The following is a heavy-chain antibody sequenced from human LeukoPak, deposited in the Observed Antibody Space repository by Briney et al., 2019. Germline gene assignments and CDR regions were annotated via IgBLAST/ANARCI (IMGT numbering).Heavy chain of an antibody. CDR1: GYTVTRYD. D-gene: IGHD2-2*02. CDR3: ATGGNSCYKYSCSRKGIDY. V-gene: IGHV1-2*02. CDR2: IKPYSGGT. J-gene: IGHJ4*02. Sequence: GALGRASCKAAGYTVTRYDMHLLGGAAGHGREGRGGIKPYSGGTNYAQKFQGRVTMTSETSISTAYMELSRLRYDGTAVYYCATGGNSCYKYSCSRKGIDYWGQGTLVTVSS.